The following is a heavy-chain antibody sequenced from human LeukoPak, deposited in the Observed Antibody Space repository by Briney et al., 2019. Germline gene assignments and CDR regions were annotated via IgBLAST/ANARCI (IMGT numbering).Heavy chain of an antibody. CDR3: ARAYDSSGYWPEYFHH. J-gene: IGHJ1*01. V-gene: IGHV3-53*04. CDR2: IYGGGST. CDR1: GFTVSNNY. Sequence: GGSLRLSCAASGFTVSNNYMSWVRQAPGKGLEWLSIIYGGGSTYYADSVNGRFTISRHNSKNTLFLQMNSLRTEDTAVYYCARAYDSSGYWPEYFHHWGQGTLVTVSS. D-gene: IGHD3-22*01.